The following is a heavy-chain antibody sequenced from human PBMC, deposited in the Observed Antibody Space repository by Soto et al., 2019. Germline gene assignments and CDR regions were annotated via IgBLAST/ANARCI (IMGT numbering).Heavy chain of an antibody. D-gene: IGHD7-27*01. CDR3: AREEQTGANYYLDY. J-gene: IGHJ4*02. CDR1: GYTFTGYY. Sequence: ASVKVSCKASGYTFTGYYIHWVRQAPGQGLEWMGSISPHSGGPNYAQRFQGRVTMTRDTSMTTVYMEMSGLTSDDTAVYYCAREEQTGANYYLDYWGQGTLVTVSS. V-gene: IGHV1-2*02. CDR2: ISPHSGGP.